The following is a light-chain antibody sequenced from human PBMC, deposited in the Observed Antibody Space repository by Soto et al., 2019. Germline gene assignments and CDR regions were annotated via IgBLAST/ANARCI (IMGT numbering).Light chain of an antibody. CDR1: QSITTW. CDR3: QQSDGNWWT. J-gene: IGKJ1*01. V-gene: IGKV1-5*03. Sequence: DIQMTQSPSTLSASVGDRVIITCRASQSITTWLAWYQQKPGKAPKLLIYKASTLESGVPSRFSGSGSGIEFTLTISSLQPDDFATYYCQQSDGNWWTFGQGTKVEIK. CDR2: KAS.